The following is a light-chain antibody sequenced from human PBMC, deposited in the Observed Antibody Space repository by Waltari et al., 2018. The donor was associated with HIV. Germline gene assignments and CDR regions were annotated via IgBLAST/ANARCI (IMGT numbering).Light chain of an antibody. CDR3: TSYAGSTFTI. CDR1: RNTVGGYDY. V-gene: IGLV2-8*01. Sequence: QSALTQPPSPSGSPGQSVTIPCPGTRNTVGGYDYAPWYQQLPGEAPKLIIYQVTKRPSGVPDRFVGSKSGSTASLTVSGLQAEDEADYYCTSYAGSTFTIFGGGTKLTVL. J-gene: IGLJ2*01. CDR2: QVT.